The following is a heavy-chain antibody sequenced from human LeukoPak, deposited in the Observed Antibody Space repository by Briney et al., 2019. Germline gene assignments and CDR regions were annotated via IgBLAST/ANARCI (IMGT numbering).Heavy chain of an antibody. CDR3: ARMVITMVRGVIIEGFDP. J-gene: IGHJ5*02. Sequence: ASVTVSCTASGYTFTSYGISWVRQAPGQGLEWMGWISAYNGNTNYAQKLQGRVTMTTDTSTSTAYMELRSLRSDDTAVYYCARMVITMVRGVIIEGFDPWGQGTLVTVSS. V-gene: IGHV1-18*01. CDR1: GYTFTSYG. CDR2: ISAYNGNT. D-gene: IGHD3-10*01.